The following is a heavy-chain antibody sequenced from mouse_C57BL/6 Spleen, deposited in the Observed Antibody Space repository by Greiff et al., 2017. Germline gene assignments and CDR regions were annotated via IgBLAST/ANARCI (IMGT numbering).Heavy chain of an antibody. Sequence: QVQLQQPGAELVMPGASVKLSCKASGYTFTSYWMHWVKQRPGHGLEWIGEIDPSDSYTNYNQKFKGKSTLTVDKSSSTAYMQLSSLTSESSAVYYCAGRYYGSYGYVDCWGQGTTLTVSS. J-gene: IGHJ2*01. CDR3: AGRYYGSYGYVDC. CDR2: IDPSDSYT. CDR1: GYTFTSYW. V-gene: IGHV1-69*01. D-gene: IGHD2-1*01.